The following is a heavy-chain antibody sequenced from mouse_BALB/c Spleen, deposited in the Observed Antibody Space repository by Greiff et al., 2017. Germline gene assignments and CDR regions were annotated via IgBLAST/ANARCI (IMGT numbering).Heavy chain of an antibody. V-gene: IGHV1-9*01. D-gene: IGHD2-2*01. CDR2: ILPGSGST. Sequence: VQRVESGAELMKPGASVKISCKATGYTFSSYWIEWVKQRPGHGLEWIGEILPGSGSTNYNEKFKGKATFTADTSSNTAYMQLSSLTSEDSAVYYCARTAVWLPFAYWGQGTLVTVSA. CDR3: ARTAVWLPFAY. J-gene: IGHJ3*01. CDR1: GYTFSSYW.